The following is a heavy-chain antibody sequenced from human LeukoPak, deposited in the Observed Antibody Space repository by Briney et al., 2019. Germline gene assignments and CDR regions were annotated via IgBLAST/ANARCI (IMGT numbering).Heavy chain of an antibody. CDR2: MNPNSGIT. V-gene: IGHV1-8*03. Sequence: ASVKVSCKASGYTFTSYDINWVRQATGQGLEWMGWMNPNSGITGYAQKFQGRVTITRNTSISTAYMELSSLRSEDTAVYYCARGRRYCSGGSCFYYFDYWGQGTLVTVSS. CDR1: GYTFTSYD. CDR3: ARGRRYCSGGSCFYYFDY. J-gene: IGHJ4*02. D-gene: IGHD2-15*01.